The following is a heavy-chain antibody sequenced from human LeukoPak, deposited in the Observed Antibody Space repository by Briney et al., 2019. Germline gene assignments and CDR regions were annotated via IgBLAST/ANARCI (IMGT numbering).Heavy chain of an antibody. CDR2: IRSSSSTT. CDR1: GFLFSSYA. D-gene: IGHD2-15*01. Sequence: GRSLRLSCVPSGFLFSSYAVSWVSPAHREGRGWVSYIRSSSSTTYYADSGKESSTPSRDNAKSSLSLQLNSLRAEGTAVYYCARDNGYCSGGSCYHYYMDVWGKGTTVTISS. CDR3: ARDNGYCSGGSCYHYYMDV. J-gene: IGHJ6*03. V-gene: IGHV3-48*01.